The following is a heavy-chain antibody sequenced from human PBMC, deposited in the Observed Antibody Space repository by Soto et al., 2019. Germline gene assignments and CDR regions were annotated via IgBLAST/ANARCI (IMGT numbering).Heavy chain of an antibody. J-gene: IGHJ6*02. CDR3: ARRYFDWLSPLYGMDV. Sequence: PGGSLRLSCAASGFTFSDYYMSWIRQAPGKGLEWVSYISSSGSTIYYADSVKGRFTISRDNAKNSLYLQMNSLRAEDTAVYYCARRYFDWLSPLYGMDVWGQGTTVTVSS. CDR2: ISSSGSTI. V-gene: IGHV3-11*01. CDR1: GFTFSDYY. D-gene: IGHD3-9*01.